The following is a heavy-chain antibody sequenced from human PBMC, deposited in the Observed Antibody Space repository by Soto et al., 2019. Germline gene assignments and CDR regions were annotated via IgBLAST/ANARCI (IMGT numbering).Heavy chain of an antibody. J-gene: IGHJ3*01. D-gene: IGHD3-10*01. CDR1: GDSVSSDITS. V-gene: IGHV6-1*01. CDR3: ARGNALDV. Sequence: SPTLSLTCAISGDSVSSDITSWNWIRQSPSRGLEWLGRTYYRSKWFHDYAASVKSRITINPDTSMNQFSLELNSMTPEDTAVYYCARGNALDVWGQGTVVTVSS. CDR2: TYYRSKWFH.